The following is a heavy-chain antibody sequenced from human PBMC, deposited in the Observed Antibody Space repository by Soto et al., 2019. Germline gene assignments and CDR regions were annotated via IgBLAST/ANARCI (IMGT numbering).Heavy chain of an antibody. J-gene: IGHJ4*02. Sequence: VGSLRLSCAASGFTFSNYEMNWVRQAPGKGLEWVSYISSSGSNMYYADSVKGRFTISRDNAKNSLSLQMDSLRAVDTAVYFCARKGMAARYFDHWGQGTLVTVSS. CDR1: GFTFSNYE. D-gene: IGHD6-6*01. V-gene: IGHV3-48*03. CDR2: ISSSGSNM. CDR3: ARKGMAARYFDH.